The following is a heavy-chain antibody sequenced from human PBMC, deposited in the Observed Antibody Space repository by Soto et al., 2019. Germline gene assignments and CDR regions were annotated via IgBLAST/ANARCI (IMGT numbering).Heavy chain of an antibody. CDR1: GFTFSSYT. CDR3: ARESGQRDMAVAGGNWFDP. CDR2: ISSSSSYI. V-gene: IGHV3-21*01. J-gene: IGHJ5*02. Sequence: GSLRLSCAASGFTFSSYTMNWVRQAPGEGVEWVSFISSSSSYISYADSVKGRFTISRDNAKNSVYLQMNSLRAEDTAVYYCARESGQRDMAVAGGNWFDPWGQGTLVTVSS. D-gene: IGHD6-19*01.